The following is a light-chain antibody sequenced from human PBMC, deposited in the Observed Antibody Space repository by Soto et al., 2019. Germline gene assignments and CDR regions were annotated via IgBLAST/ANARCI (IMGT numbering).Light chain of an antibody. J-gene: IGKJ2*01. CDR1: QSISSW. Sequence: DIQMTQSPSTLSASVGDIVAITCRASQSISSWLAWYQQKPGKAPKLLIYDASSLVSGVPSSFCGSGPGTEFPLTISRLQPDDFATNYCQQYNSYSATFSEGTKRAIK. V-gene: IGKV1-5*01. CDR2: DAS. CDR3: QQYNSYSAT.